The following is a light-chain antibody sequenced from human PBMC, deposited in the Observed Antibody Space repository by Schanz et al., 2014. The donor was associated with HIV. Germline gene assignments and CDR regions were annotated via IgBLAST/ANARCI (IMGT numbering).Light chain of an antibody. Sequence: QSALTQPASVSGSPGQSITISCTGTSSDVGGYNYVSWYQQHPGKAPKLIIYEISKWPSGVSNRFSGSKSGNTASLTISGLQAEDEADYYCCSYTGSGTLVFGGGTKLTVL. V-gene: IGLV2-23*02. J-gene: IGLJ2*01. CDR2: EIS. CDR1: SSDVGGYNY. CDR3: CSYTGSGTLV.